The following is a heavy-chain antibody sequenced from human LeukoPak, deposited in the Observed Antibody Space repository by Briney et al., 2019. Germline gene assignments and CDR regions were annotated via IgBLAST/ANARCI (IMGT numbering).Heavy chain of an antibody. CDR3: ATSYYDSSGFDY. CDR1: GGTFSSYA. D-gene: IGHD3-22*01. Sequence: ASVKVSSKASGGTFSSYAISWVRQAPGQGLEWMGGIIPIFGTANYAQKFQGRVTITADESTSTAYMELSSLRSEDTAVYYCATSYYDSSGFDYWGQGTLVTVSS. J-gene: IGHJ4*02. V-gene: IGHV1-69*13. CDR2: IIPIFGTA.